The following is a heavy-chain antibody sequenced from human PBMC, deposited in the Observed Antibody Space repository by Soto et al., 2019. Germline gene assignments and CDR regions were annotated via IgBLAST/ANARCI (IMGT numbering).Heavy chain of an antibody. Sequence: SETLSLTCTVSGGSISSYYWSWIRQPPGKGLEWIGYIYYSGSTNYNPSLKSRVTISVDTSKNQFSLKLSSVTAADTAVYYCARDRGSGWLNWFDPWGQGTLVTVS. CDR1: GGSISSYY. J-gene: IGHJ5*02. D-gene: IGHD6-19*01. CDR3: ARDRGSGWLNWFDP. CDR2: IYYSGST. V-gene: IGHV4-59*01.